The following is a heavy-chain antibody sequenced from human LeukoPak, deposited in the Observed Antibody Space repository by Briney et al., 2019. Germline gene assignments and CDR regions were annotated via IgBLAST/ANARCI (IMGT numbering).Heavy chain of an antibody. CDR1: GYTFSSYS. J-gene: IGHJ4*02. CDR3: AREFYYESSAYGFEY. CDR2: INPSGGST. V-gene: IGHV1-46*01. D-gene: IGHD3-22*01. Sequence: ASVKVSCKASGYTFSSYSMHWVRQAPGQGPEWMGIINPSGGSTSYAQKFQGRVTMTRDTSTSTVYMELSSLRSEDTAVYYCAREFYYESSAYGFEYWGQGTLVTVSS.